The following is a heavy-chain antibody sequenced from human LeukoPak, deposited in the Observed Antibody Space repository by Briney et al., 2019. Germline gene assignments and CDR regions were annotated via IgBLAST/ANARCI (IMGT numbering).Heavy chain of an antibody. Sequence: SETLSLTCSVSGYSISSGGYYWSWIRQHPGKGLEWLGYIYYSGSTYYNPSLKSRVTISVDTSKNQFSLKLSSVTAADTAVYYCACGNWNYSAYRYWGQGTLVTVSS. V-gene: IGHV4-31*03. J-gene: IGHJ4*02. CDR1: GYSISSGGYY. CDR3: ACGNWNYSAYRY. CDR2: IYYSGST. D-gene: IGHD1-7*01.